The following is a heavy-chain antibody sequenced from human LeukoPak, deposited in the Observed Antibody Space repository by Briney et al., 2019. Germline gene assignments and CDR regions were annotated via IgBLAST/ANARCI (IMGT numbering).Heavy chain of an antibody. D-gene: IGHD3-22*01. Sequence: SETLSLTCTVSGGSISSYYCSWIRQPPGKGLEWIGYIYYSGSTNYNPSLKSRVTISVDTSKNQFSLKLSSVTAADTAVYYCARAPPSYYYDSSGYLRPYYYGMDVWGQGTTVTVSS. J-gene: IGHJ6*02. CDR3: ARAPPSYYYDSSGYLRPYYYGMDV. CDR1: GGSISSYY. V-gene: IGHV4-59*01. CDR2: IYYSGST.